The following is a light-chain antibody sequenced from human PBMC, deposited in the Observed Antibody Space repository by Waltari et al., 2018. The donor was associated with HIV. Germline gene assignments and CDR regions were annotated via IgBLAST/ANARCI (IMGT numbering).Light chain of an antibody. CDR1: QNIGSY. Sequence: DIQMTQSPSPLSASVGDRVTITCRASQNIGSYLNCSRKGPGTAPTLLIYAASNLQIGVPSRFSGSGYGTDFTLTIDGLESDDFVTYLCQQSYTTPRTFGQGTKV. V-gene: IGKV1-39*01. CDR3: QQSYTTPRT. J-gene: IGKJ1*01. CDR2: AAS.